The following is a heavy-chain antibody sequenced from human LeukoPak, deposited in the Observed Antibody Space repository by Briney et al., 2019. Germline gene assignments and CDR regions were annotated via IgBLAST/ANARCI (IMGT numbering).Heavy chain of an antibody. Sequence: SGTLSLTRTVSGGSLSGHYWSWNRQPPGKRLEWIGYVSYTGRTKYNPSLQSRVTISIDTSKSQFSLKLTSVTSADTAVYSCARDFARNSGDYGNDGFDIWGLGTMVTVSS. V-gene: IGHV4-59*11. D-gene: IGHD4-17*01. CDR2: VSYTGRT. CDR3: ARDFARNSGDYGNDGFDI. J-gene: IGHJ3*02. CDR1: GGSLSGHY.